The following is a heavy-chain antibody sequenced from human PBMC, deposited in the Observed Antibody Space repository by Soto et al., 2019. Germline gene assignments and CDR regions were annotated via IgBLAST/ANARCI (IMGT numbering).Heavy chain of an antibody. D-gene: IGHD5-12*01. CDR1: EYTFTSYY. Sequence: VKVSCTASEYTFTSYYMHWVRQAPGQGLEWMGVINPSGGSTSYAQKFQGRVTMTRDTSTSTVYMQLSSLRSEDTAVYYCAQTVDTATIFQNWGQGTLVTVSS. V-gene: IGHV1-46*01. CDR3: AQTVDTATIFQN. J-gene: IGHJ1*01. CDR2: INPSGGST.